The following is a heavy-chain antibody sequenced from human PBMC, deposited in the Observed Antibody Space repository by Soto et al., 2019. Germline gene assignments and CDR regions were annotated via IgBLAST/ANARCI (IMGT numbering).Heavy chain of an antibody. Sequence: QVQLQESGPGLVKPSETLSLTCTVSGGSISSYYWSWIRQPPGKGLEWIGYIYYSGSTNYNPSLKSRVTISVVPYKNQSSLKHSSVTAADTAVYYCARHDTYCSGGSCYGPYFGYWGQGTLVTVSS. CDR2: IYYSGST. D-gene: IGHD2-15*01. CDR1: GGSISSYY. J-gene: IGHJ4*02. V-gene: IGHV4-59*08. CDR3: ARHDTYCSGGSCYGPYFGY.